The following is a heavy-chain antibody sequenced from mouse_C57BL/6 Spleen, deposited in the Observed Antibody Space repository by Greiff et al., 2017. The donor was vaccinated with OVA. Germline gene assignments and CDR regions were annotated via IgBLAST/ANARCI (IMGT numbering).Heavy chain of an antibody. CDR3: ARYNYYGSSYAMDY. CDR1: GYTFTSYW. Sequence: QVQLQQPGAELVKPGASVKMSCKASGYTFTSYWITWVKQRPGQGLEWIGDIYPGSGSTNYNEKFKSKATLTVDTSSSKAYMQLSSLTSEDSAVYYCARYNYYGSSYAMDYWGQGTSVTVSS. J-gene: IGHJ4*01. V-gene: IGHV1-55*01. D-gene: IGHD1-1*01. CDR2: IYPGSGST.